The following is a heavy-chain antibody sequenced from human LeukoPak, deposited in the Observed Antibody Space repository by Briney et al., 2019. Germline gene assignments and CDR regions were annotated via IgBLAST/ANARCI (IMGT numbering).Heavy chain of an antibody. Sequence: ASVKVSCKASGYTFTSYAMHWVRQAPGQRLEWMGWINAGNGNTKYSQKFQGRVTITRDTSAGTAYMGLSSLRSEDTAVYYCAKHSVEQLEYPSYFDYWGQGTLVTVSS. D-gene: IGHD6-13*01. CDR1: GYTFTSYA. CDR2: INAGNGNT. V-gene: IGHV1-3*01. CDR3: AKHSVEQLEYPSYFDY. J-gene: IGHJ4*02.